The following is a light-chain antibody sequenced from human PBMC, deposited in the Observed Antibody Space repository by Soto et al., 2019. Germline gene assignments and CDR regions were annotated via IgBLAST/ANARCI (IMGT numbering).Light chain of an antibody. J-gene: IGKJ1*01. CDR1: EIVSSSY. CDR2: GAS. Sequence: EIVLTEAAGTLSVSPGERSPRCCMAIEIVSSSYLSWYQQKPGQGPRLLIYGASTRATGIPARFSGSGSGKEFPPPITSLKPEDSDVYYCQKYNNWPLLGQGTKV. V-gene: IGKV3-15*01. CDR3: QKYNNWPL.